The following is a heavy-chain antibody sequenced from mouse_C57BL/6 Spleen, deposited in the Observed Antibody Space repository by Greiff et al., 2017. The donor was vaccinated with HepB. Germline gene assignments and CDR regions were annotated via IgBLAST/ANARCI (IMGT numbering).Heavy chain of an antibody. D-gene: IGHD3-2*02. CDR3: TTSVWDSSGAFAY. CDR2: IDPENGDT. CDR1: GFNIKDDY. J-gene: IGHJ3*01. Sequence: VQLQQSGAELVRPGASVKLSCTASGFNIKDDYMHWVKQRPEQGLEWIGWIDPENGDTEYASKFQGKATITADTSSNTAYLQLSSLTSEDTAVYYCTTSVWDSSGAFAYWGQGTLVTVSA. V-gene: IGHV14-4*01.